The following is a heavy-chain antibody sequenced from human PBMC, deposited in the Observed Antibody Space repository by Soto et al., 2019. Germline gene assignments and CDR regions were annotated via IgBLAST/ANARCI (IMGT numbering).Heavy chain of an antibody. J-gene: IGHJ6*02. CDR3: AAVGGMYYYYYYGMDV. V-gene: IGHV1-58*01. CDR1: GFTFTSSA. Sequence: SVKVSCKASGFTFTSSAVQWVRQARGQRLEWIGWIVVGSGNTNYAQKFQERVTITRDMSTSTAYMELSSLRSEDTAVYYCAAVGGMYYYYYYGMDVWGQGTTVTVSS. D-gene: IGHD3-16*01. CDR2: IVVGSGNT.